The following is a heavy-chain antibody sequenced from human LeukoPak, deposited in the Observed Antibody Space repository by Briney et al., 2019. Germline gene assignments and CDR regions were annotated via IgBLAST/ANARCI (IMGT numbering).Heavy chain of an antibody. D-gene: IGHD6-13*01. V-gene: IGHV4-59*01. CDR2: IYYSGST. CDR3: ARGSLRNAASSYYYVMAV. CDR1: GGSISSYY. Sequence: PSETLSLTCTVSGGSISSYYWRWIRQPPGKGLEWIGYIYYSGSTNFNPSLESRVTISVDTSKNQFSLKLSSVTAADTSVYYCARGSLRNAASSYYYVMAVGGQGTTVTVSS. J-gene: IGHJ6*02.